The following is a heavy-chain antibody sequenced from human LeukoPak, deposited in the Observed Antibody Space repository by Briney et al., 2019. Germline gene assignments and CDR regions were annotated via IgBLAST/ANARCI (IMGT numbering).Heavy chain of an antibody. CDR3: AREFMPGYGSGLVY. J-gene: IGHJ4*02. D-gene: IGHD3-10*01. Sequence: GGSLRLSCAASGFTFSSYEMNWVRQAPGKGLEWVSYISSSGSTIYYADSVKGRFTISRDNAKNSLYLQMNSLRAEDTAVYYCAREFMPGYGSGLVYWGQGTLVTVSS. CDR2: ISSSGSTI. CDR1: GFTFSSYE. V-gene: IGHV3-48*03.